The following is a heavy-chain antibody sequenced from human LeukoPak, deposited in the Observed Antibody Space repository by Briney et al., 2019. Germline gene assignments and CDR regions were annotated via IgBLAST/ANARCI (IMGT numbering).Heavy chain of an antibody. CDR3: ARGGNIVVVVAATPSYYYYGMDV. D-gene: IGHD2-15*01. CDR2: INTNSGGT. Sequence: ASVKVSCKASGYTFTGYYMHWVRQAPGQGLEWMGWINTNSGGTNYAQKFQGRVTMTRDTSISTAYMELSRLRSDDTAVYYCARGGNIVVVVAATPSYYYYGMDVWGQGTTVTVSS. J-gene: IGHJ6*02. CDR1: GYTFTGYY. V-gene: IGHV1-2*02.